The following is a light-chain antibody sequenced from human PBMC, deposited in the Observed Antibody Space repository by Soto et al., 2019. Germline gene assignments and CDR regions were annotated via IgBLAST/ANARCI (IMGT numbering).Light chain of an antibody. V-gene: IGKV3-20*01. CDR3: QQYGSSPFT. J-gene: IGKJ3*01. CDR2: GAS. Sequence: DIVLTQSPGTLSLSPGERATLSCRASQTVSSNNLAWYQQKRGQAPRLLIYGASSRAAAIPDRFRGSGSGTDFTLIISSLAPEDFAVYYCQQYGSSPFTFGPGNAVDIK. CDR1: QTVSSNN.